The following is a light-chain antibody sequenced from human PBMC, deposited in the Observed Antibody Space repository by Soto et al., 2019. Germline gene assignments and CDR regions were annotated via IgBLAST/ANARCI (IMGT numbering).Light chain of an antibody. CDR1: QTVRNNY. V-gene: IGKV3-20*01. J-gene: IGKJ5*01. CDR3: QNYNSAPIT. Sequence: EFVLTQSPGTLSLSPGERATLSCRASQTVRNNYLAWYQQKPGQAPRLLIYDASSRATGIPDRFSGGGSGTDFTLTISRLQPEDVATYYCQNYNSAPITFGQGTRLE. CDR2: DAS.